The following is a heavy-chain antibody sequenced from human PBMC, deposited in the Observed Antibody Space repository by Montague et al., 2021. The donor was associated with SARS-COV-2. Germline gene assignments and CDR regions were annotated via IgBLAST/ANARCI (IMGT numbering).Heavy chain of an antibody. D-gene: IGHD2-8*02. CDR3: ASSGITSTGLDSFDI. V-gene: IGHV6-1*01. CDR1: GDSVSSKSAA. CDR2: TYYRSKWES. Sequence: CAISGDSVSSKSAAWNWIRQSPSRGLEWLGRTYYRSKWESDYAESVKRRIVINPDTSKNQVSLQLNSVTPEDTAVYFCASSGITSTGLDSFDIWGQGTMVTVSS. J-gene: IGHJ3*02.